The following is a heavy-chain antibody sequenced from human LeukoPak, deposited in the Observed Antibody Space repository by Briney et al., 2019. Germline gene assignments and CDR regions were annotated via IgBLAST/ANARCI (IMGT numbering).Heavy chain of an antibody. D-gene: IGHD3-3*01. V-gene: IGHV3-7*01. Sequence: GGSLRLSCAASGFTFSSYRMSWVRQAPGKGLEWVANIKQDGSEKYYVDSVKGRFTISRDNAKNSLYLQMNSLRAEDTAVYYCARDTIFGVARLSNWFDPWGQGTLVTVSS. CDR1: GFTFSSYR. CDR2: IKQDGSEK. J-gene: IGHJ5*02. CDR3: ARDTIFGVARLSNWFDP.